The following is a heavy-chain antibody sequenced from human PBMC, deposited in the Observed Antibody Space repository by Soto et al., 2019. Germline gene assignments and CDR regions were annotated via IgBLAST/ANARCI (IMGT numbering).Heavy chain of an antibody. Sequence: PSETMSVTCTVSGDSISSSICYWGWNSQPPGEGLEWIGSIYYSGSVYYNPSLKSRVTIAVDTSKSQFSLELSSVTAADTAVYYCARLVSRLEYSYYVMDVWGQGTTVTVSS. V-gene: IGHV4-39*01. D-gene: IGHD3-16*01. J-gene: IGHJ6*02. CDR2: IYYSGSV. CDR3: ARLVSRLEYSYYVMDV. CDR1: GDSISSSICY.